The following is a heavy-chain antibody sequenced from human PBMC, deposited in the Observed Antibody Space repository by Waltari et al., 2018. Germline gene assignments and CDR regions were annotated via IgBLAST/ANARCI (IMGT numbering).Heavy chain of an antibody. CDR1: GCTFGNFW. Sequence: EVQLVESGGGLVQPGGSLRLSCAASGCTFGNFWMGWVRQAPGKGLEWVANIKQEGSQKYYVDSVKGRFTISRDNAKRSLYLQMNGLRADDTAVYFCAREEYSNYGMFDYWGQGTLVTVSP. CDR2: IKQEGSQK. D-gene: IGHD4-4*01. CDR3: AREEYSNYGMFDY. J-gene: IGHJ4*02. V-gene: IGHV3-7*03.